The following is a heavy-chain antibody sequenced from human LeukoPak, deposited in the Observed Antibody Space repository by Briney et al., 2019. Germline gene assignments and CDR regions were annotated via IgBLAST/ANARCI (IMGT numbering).Heavy chain of an antibody. J-gene: IGHJ6*02. Sequence: PGGSLRLSCAASGFTFSDYYMSWIRQAPGKGLEWVSYISSSGSTIYYADSVKGRFTISRDNAKNSLYLQMNSLRAEDTAVYYCARDYITIFGVVRMFFLYGVDVWGQGTTVTVSS. V-gene: IGHV3-11*01. CDR3: ARDYITIFGVVRMFFLYGVDV. CDR2: ISSSGSTI. CDR1: GFTFSDYY. D-gene: IGHD3-3*01.